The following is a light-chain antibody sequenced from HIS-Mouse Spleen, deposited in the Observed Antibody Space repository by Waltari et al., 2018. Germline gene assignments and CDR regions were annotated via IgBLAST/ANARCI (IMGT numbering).Light chain of an antibody. CDR3: YSTDSSGNHRV. CDR2: EDS. Sequence: SYELTQPPSVSVSPGQTATITCSGAALPIKCSYWYQTKSGQPPVLVIYEDSKRPSGVPERLSGCSSGTMATLRISGAQVEDEADYYCYSTDSSGNHRVFGGGTKLTVL. V-gene: IGLV3-10*01. J-gene: IGLJ2*01. CDR1: ALPIKC.